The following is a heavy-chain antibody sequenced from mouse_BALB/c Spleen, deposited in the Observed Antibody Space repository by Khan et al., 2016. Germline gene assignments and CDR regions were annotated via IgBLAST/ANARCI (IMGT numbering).Heavy chain of an antibody. V-gene: IGHV2-6-7*01. CDR2: IWGDGST. CDR1: GFSLTGYG. Sequence: QVQLKESGPGLVAPSQSLSITCTVSGFSLTGYGVNWGRQPPGKGLEWLGMIWGDGSTDYNSALKSRLSISTDNSTSQDFLKMNSLQTDDTARYYCARDAAYGSGRRWYFDVWGAGTTVTVSS. J-gene: IGHJ1*01. D-gene: IGHD1-1*01. CDR3: ARDAAYGSGRRWYFDV.